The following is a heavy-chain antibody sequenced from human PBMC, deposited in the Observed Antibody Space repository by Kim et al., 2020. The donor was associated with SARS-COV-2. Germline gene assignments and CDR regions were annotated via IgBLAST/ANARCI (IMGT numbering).Heavy chain of an antibody. CDR3: AKATKDTAMAYDY. D-gene: IGHD5-18*01. Sequence: GGSLRLSCAASGFTFDDYAMHWVRQAPGKGLEWVSGISWNSGSICYADSVKGRFTISSANAKNSLYLQMNSLRAEATALYYCAKATKDTAMAYDYWGQGT. V-gene: IGHV3-9*01. CDR2: ISWNSGSI. CDR1: GFTFDDYA. J-gene: IGHJ4*02.